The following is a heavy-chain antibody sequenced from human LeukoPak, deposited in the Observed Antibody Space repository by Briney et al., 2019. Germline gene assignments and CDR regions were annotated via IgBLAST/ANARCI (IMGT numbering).Heavy chain of an antibody. V-gene: IGHV3-74*01. Sequence: GGSLRLSCAASGFTLSSYWMHWVRQAPGKGLVWVSRINSDGSSTVSADSVKGRFTISRDNAKNRLYLQMNSLRCEDPAVYYLARLSPRRTYFDYWGQGTLVTVSS. J-gene: IGHJ4*02. CDR1: GFTLSSYW. CDR3: ARLSPRRTYFDY. CDR2: INSDGSST.